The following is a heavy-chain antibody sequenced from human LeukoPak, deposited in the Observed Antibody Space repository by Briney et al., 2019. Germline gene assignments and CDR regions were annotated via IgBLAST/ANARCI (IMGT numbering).Heavy chain of an antibody. Sequence: SETLSLTCAVYGGSFSGYYWSWIRQPPGKGLEWIGEINHSGSTNYNPSLKSRVTISVDTSKNRFSLKLNSVTVADTAVYYCARLAPIAAAAIDYWGQGTLVTVSS. D-gene: IGHD6-13*01. J-gene: IGHJ4*02. CDR2: INHSGST. V-gene: IGHV4-34*01. CDR1: GGSFSGYY. CDR3: ARLAPIAAAAIDY.